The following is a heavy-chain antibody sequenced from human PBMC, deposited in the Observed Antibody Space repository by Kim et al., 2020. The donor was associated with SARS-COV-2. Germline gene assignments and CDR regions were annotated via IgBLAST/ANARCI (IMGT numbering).Heavy chain of an antibody. CDR1: GFTFSSYW. J-gene: IGHJ4*02. CDR2: LSYDASAK. CDR3: ARAVGYSAPSIDY. V-gene: IGHV3-74*01. Sequence: GGSLRLSCVGSGFTFSSYWMHWVRQAPRKGLVWVSRLSYDASAKDYADFVKGRFTISRDNSRNTVYLQMNNLRVDDTAIYYCARAVGYSAPSIDYWGQGTLVAVSS. D-gene: IGHD5-18*01.